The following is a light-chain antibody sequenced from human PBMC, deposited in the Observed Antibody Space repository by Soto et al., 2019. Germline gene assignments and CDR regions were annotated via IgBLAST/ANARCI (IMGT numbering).Light chain of an antibody. V-gene: IGLV1-51*01. J-gene: IGLJ3*02. CDR3: EAWDSSLSAGV. Sequence: QSALTQPASVSGSPGQSITISCTGPSSDVGGSKVVSWYQHLPGTAPKLLIYDNDKRPSGIPDRFSASKSGTSATLGITGLQTGDEADYYCEAWDSSLSAGVFGGGTQLTVL. CDR1: SSDVGGSKV. CDR2: DND.